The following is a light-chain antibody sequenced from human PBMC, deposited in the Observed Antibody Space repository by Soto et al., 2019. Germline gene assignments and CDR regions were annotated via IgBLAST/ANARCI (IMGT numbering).Light chain of an antibody. V-gene: IGKV3-20*01. CDR3: HSYDKWPPGT. J-gene: IGKJ1*01. CDR2: GVS. CDR1: QSVNTKY. Sequence: EIVLTQSPGTLSLSPGERATLSCRASQSVNTKYLAWYQQKPGQAPRLLISGVSSRATGIPDRFSGSGSGTDFILTISRVEPEDFDVYSCHSYDKWPPGTFGQGTKVDIK.